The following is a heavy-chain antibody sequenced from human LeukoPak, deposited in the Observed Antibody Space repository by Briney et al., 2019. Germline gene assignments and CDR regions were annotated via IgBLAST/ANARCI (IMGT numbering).Heavy chain of an antibody. V-gene: IGHV3-21*01. Sequence: GGSLRLSCAASGFTFSSYAMSWVRQAPGKGLEWVSSISSSSSYIYYADSVKGRFTISRDNAKNSLYLQMNSLRAEDTAVYYCARVSAAAAGTEDIWGQGTMVTVSS. D-gene: IGHD6-13*01. CDR3: ARVSAAAAGTEDI. CDR1: GFTFSSYA. J-gene: IGHJ3*02. CDR2: ISSSSSYI.